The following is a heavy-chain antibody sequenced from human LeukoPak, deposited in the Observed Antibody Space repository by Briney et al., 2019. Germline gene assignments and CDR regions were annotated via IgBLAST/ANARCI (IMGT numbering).Heavy chain of an antibody. CDR2: IIPILGIA. CDR1: GGTFSSCT. J-gene: IGHJ5*02. CDR3: AREGYYDSRARADWFDP. Sequence: ASVKVSCKASGGTFSSCTISWVRQAPGQGLEWMGRIIPILGIAKYAQKFQGRVTVTADKSTSTAYMELSSLRSEDTAVYYCAREGYYDSRARADWFDPWGQGTLVTVSS. V-gene: IGHV1-69*04. D-gene: IGHD3-22*01.